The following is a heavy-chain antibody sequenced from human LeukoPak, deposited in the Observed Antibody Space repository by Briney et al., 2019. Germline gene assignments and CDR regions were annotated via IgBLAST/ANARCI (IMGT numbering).Heavy chain of an antibody. Sequence: SETLSLTCAVYGGSFSGYYWSWIRQPPGKGLEWIGEINHSGSTNYNPSIKSRVTISVATSQNQFSLKLSSVTAADTAVYYCARGRFDFWSGPFAGDWGQGTLVTVSS. V-gene: IGHV4-34*01. CDR2: INHSGST. J-gene: IGHJ4*02. CDR3: ARGRFDFWSGPFAGD. CDR1: GGSFSGYY. D-gene: IGHD3-3*01.